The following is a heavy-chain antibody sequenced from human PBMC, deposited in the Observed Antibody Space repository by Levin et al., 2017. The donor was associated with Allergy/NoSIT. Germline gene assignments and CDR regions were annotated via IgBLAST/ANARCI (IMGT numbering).Heavy chain of an antibody. J-gene: IGHJ6*02. CDR2: ISAYNGNT. D-gene: IGHD3-3*01. V-gene: IGHV1-18*01. Sequence: PGESLKISCKASGYTFTSYGISWVRQAPGQGLEWMGWISAYNGNTNYAQKLQGRVTMTTDTSTSTAYMELRSLRSDDTAVYYCARGGGYDFWSGYYITPKYYYYGMDVWGQGTTVTVSS. CDR3: ARGGGYDFWSGYYITPKYYYYGMDV. CDR1: GYTFTSYG.